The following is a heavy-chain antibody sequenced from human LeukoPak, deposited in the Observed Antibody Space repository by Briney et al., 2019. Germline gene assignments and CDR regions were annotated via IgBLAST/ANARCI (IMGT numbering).Heavy chain of an antibody. Sequence: GGSLRLSCAASRFTFSSYAMSWVRQAPGKGLEWVAFIRYDGSNKYYADSVKGRFTISRDNSKNTLYLQMNSLRAEDTAVYYCAKDEAVVASSDYWGQGTLVTVSS. J-gene: IGHJ4*02. CDR1: RFTFSSYA. CDR3: AKDEAVVASSDY. V-gene: IGHV3-30*02. D-gene: IGHD2-15*01. CDR2: IRYDGSNK.